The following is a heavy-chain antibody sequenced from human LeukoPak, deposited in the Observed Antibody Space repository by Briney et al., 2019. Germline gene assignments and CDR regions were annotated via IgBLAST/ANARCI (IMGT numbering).Heavy chain of an antibody. CDR1: NGSISNYY. V-gene: IGHV4-4*07. CDR3: ASGHYCTSTSCPGRGAFDI. Sequence: PSETLSLTCTVSNGSISNYYWTWIRQPAGKGLEWIGRIYYTRSTNYNPSLKSRVIMSVDTSKNQFSLKLNSVTAADTALYYCASGHYCTSTSCPGRGAFDIWGHGTMVTVSS. J-gene: IGHJ3*02. CDR2: IYYTRST. D-gene: IGHD2-2*01.